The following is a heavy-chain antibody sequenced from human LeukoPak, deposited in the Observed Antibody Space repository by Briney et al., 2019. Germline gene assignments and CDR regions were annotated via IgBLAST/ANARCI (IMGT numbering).Heavy chain of an antibody. J-gene: IGHJ4*02. V-gene: IGHV3-23*01. CDR3: AKARVVVVPAAPFDY. CDR2: ISGSGDNT. CDR1: GFTFSTYA. D-gene: IGHD2-2*01. Sequence: VSLRLSCAASGFTFSTYAMNWVRQAPGQGLEWVSGISGSGDNTYYADSVRGRFTISRDKSKSTVYLQMNSLRAEDTAVYYCAKARVVVVPAAPFDYWGQGTLVTVSS.